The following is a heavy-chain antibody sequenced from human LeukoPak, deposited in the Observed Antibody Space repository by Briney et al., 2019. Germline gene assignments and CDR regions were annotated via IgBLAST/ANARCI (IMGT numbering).Heavy chain of an antibody. D-gene: IGHD6-13*01. CDR2: MNPNSGNT. J-gene: IGHJ6*03. CDR1: GYTFTSYD. CDR3: ARGKRGQQLLYYYYYMDV. Sequence: GASVKVSCKASGYTFTSYDINWVRQATGQGLEWMGWMNPNSGNTGYAQKFQGRVTITRNTSISTAYMELSSLRSEDTAVYYCARGKRGQQLLYYYYYMDVWGKGTTVTVSS. V-gene: IGHV1-8*03.